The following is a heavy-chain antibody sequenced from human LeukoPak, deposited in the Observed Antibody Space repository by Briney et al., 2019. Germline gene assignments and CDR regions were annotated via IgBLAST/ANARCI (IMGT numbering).Heavy chain of an antibody. J-gene: IGHJ4*02. D-gene: IGHD3-22*01. CDR1: GLAVSSIY. CDR2: ISSGGNT. Sequence: GGSLRLPCAASGLAVSSIYMTWVRQAPGKGLEWVSVISSGGNTNYADSVKGRFTISRDNSKNTVFLQMNSLRAEDTAVYYCARDEYYETSGLDYWGQGTLVTVSS. V-gene: IGHV3-53*01. CDR3: ARDEYYETSGLDY.